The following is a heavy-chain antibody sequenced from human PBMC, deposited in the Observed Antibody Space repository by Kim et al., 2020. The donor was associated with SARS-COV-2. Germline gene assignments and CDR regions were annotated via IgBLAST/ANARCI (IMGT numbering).Heavy chain of an antibody. D-gene: IGHD1-1*01. CDR2: IIPIFGTA. J-gene: IGHJ3*02. V-gene: IGHV1-69*06. CDR1: GGTFSSYA. Sequence: SVKVSCKASGGTFSSYAISWVRQAPGQGLEWMGGIIPIFGTANYAQKFQGRVTITADKSTSTAYMELSSLRSEDTAVYYCARGALEQGDAFDIWGQGTMVTVSS. CDR3: ARGALEQGDAFDI.